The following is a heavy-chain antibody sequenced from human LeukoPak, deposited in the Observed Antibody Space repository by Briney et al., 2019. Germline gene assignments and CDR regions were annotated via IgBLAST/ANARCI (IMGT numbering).Heavy chain of an antibody. J-gene: IGHJ4*02. V-gene: IGHV5-51*01. D-gene: IGHD3-3*01. CDR3: ARQNDFRLDY. CDR2: IYPGDSDT. CDR1: GYTFSSYW. Sequence: GESLRISCKGSGYTFSSYWIGWVRQMPGKGLEWMGIIYPGDSDTRYGPSLQGQVTISVDTSIGTAYLQWSSLKASDTAIYYCARQNDFRLDYWGQGTLVTVSS.